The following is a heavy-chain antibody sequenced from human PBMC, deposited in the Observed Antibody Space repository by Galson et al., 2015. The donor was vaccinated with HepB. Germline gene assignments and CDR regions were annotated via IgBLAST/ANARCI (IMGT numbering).Heavy chain of an antibody. D-gene: IGHD3-3*01. V-gene: IGHV3-23*01. Sequence: SLRLSCAASGFTFSSYAMSWVRQAPGKGLEWVSAISGSGGSTYYADSVKGRFTISRDNSKNTLYLQMNSLRAEDTAVYYCSRVRYDFWSGFGYWGQGILVTVSS. J-gene: IGHJ4*02. CDR2: ISGSGGST. CDR1: GFTFSSYA. CDR3: SRVRYDFWSGFGY.